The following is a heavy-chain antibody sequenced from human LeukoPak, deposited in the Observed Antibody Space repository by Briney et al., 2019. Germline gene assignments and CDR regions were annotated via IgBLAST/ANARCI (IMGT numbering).Heavy chain of an antibody. CDR1: GYSFTSYW. J-gene: IGHJ4*02. Sequence: GESLKISCKGSGYSFTSYWISWVRQMPGKGLEWMGRIDPSDSYTNYSPSFQGHVTISADKSISTAYLQWSSLKASDTAMYYCARHSAYYYGSGSPMEYWGQGTLATVTS. V-gene: IGHV5-10-1*01. D-gene: IGHD3-10*01. CDR2: IDPSDSYT. CDR3: ARHSAYYYGSGSPMEY.